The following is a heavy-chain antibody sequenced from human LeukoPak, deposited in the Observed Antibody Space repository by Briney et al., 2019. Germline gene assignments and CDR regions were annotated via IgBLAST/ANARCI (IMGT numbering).Heavy chain of an antibody. CDR2: IASSSNI. D-gene: IGHD3-16*01. CDR1: GFTFSDYS. Sequence: PGGSLRLSCVASGFTFSDYSINWVRQSPGKGLEWVSSIASSSNIYYADSVKGRFTISRDNAKNSLYLQMNSLRAEDTAVYYCAREWGYYDYWGQGTLVTVSS. J-gene: IGHJ4*02. CDR3: AREWGYYDY. V-gene: IGHV3-69-1*01.